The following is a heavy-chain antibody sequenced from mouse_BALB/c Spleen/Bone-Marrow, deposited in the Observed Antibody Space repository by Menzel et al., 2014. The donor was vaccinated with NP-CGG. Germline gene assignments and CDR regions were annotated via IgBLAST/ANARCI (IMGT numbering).Heavy chain of an antibody. J-gene: IGHJ2*01. CDR3: ARGDPYYRYSDY. D-gene: IGHD2-14*01. CDR1: GYTFTSSW. CDR2: IHPNSGNT. Sequence: QVQLQQSGSVLVRPGASVKLSCKASGYTFTSSWMHWAKQRPGQGLEWIGEIHPNSGNTNYNEKFKGKATLTVDTSSSTAYADLSSLTSEDSVVYYCARGDPYYRYSDYWGQGTTLTVSS. V-gene: IGHV1S130*01.